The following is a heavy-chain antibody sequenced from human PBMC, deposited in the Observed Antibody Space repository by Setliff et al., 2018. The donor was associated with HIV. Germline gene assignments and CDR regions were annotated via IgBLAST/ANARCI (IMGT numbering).Heavy chain of an antibody. D-gene: IGHD3-3*01. CDR2: IYYSGST. CDR3: ARSPPTTFWSGYTYYYHMDV. CDR1: GGSISSYY. V-gene: IGHV4-59*01. Sequence: SETLSLTCTVSGGSISSYYWSWIRQPPGKGLEWIGYIYYSGSTNYNPSLKSRVTISVDTSKNQFSLKLNSVTAADTAVYYCARSPPTTFWSGYTYYYHMDVWGKGTTVTVSS. J-gene: IGHJ6*03.